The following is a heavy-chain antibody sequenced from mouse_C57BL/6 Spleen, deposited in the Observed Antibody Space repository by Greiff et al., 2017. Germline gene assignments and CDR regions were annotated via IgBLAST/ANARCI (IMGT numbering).Heavy chain of an antibody. CDR1: GYTFTSYW. V-gene: IGHV1-52*01. CDR2: IDPSDSET. CDR3: ARSPYGSSLLFAY. J-gene: IGHJ3*01. D-gene: IGHD1-1*01. Sequence: QVQLQQPGAELVRPGSSVKLSCKASGYTFTSYWMHWVKQRPIQGLEWIGNIDPSDSETHYNQKFKDKATLTVDKSSSTAYMQLSSLTSEDSAVYYCARSPYGSSLLFAYCGQGTLFTVSA.